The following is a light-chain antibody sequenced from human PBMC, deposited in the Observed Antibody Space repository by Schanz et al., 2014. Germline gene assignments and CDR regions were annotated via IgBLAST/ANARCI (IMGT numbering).Light chain of an antibody. CDR3: SSYAGSNNLV. V-gene: IGLV2-8*01. Sequence: QSALTQPASVSGSPGQSITISCTGTSSDVGGYSYVSWYQLHPGKAPKLMIFGVSKRPSGVPDRFSGSRSGNTASLTVSGLQAEDEADYYCSSYAGSNNLVFGGGTKVTVL. J-gene: IGLJ2*01. CDR1: SSDVGGYSY. CDR2: GVS.